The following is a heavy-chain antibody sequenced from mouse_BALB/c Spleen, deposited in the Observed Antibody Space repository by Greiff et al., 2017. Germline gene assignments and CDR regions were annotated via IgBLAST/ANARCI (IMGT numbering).Heavy chain of an antibody. CDR3: TRGGLRFTTVYYCDY. D-gene: IGHD1-1*01. CDR1: GYTFTSYW. Sequence: LQQPGSELVRPGASVKLSCKASGYTFTSYWMHWVKQRPGQGLEWIGNIYPGSGSTNYDEKFKSKATLTVDTSSSTAYMQLSSLTSEDSAVYYCTRGGLRFTTVYYCDYWGQGTTLTVSA. V-gene: IGHV1S22*01. CDR2: IYPGSGST. J-gene: IGHJ2*01.